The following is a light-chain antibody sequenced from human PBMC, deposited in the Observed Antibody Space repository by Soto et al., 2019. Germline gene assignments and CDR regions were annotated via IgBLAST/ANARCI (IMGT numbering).Light chain of an antibody. CDR1: QRVSSSY. Sequence: ELTKSPGTLSLPPGDRTTLSCRDSQRVSSSYLAWYQQKPCQAPMLLIYGASRRTTGIPDRFSGSGSGTDFTLTISRLEPEEFAGYYCKQYVSSPRTLGQRTKLDIK. V-gene: IGKV3-20*01. CDR2: GAS. CDR3: KQYVSSPRT. J-gene: IGKJ1*01.